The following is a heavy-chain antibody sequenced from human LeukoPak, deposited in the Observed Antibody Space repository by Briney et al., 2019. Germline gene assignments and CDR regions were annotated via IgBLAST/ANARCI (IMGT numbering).Heavy chain of an antibody. V-gene: IGHV3-30*04. J-gene: IGHJ4*02. D-gene: IGHD5-12*01. CDR2: ISYDGSKK. CDR1: GFTFSSYA. Sequence: PGGSLRLSRAASGFTFSSYAMHWVRQAPGKGLEWVAVISYDGSKKYYADSVKGRFTISRDNSKNTLYLQMNSLRAEDTAVYYCARDGIVAAFDYWGQGTLVTVSS. CDR3: ARDGIVAAFDY.